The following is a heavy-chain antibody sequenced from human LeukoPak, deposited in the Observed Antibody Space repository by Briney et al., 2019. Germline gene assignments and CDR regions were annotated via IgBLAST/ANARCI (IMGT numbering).Heavy chain of an antibody. V-gene: IGHV2-5*01. CDR3: AHTLGMVAAGNRDYYYYYCMGV. CDR1: GFSLSASGVG. Sequence: SGPTLVKPTQTLTLTCTFSGFSLSASGVGVGWIRQPPGKALEWLALIYWNDNKFYSPSLKSRLTITKDTSKNQVVLTMTNIDPVDTATYLCAHTLGMVAAGNRDYYYYYCMGVWGKGTTVTVSS. J-gene: IGHJ6*03. CDR2: IYWNDNK. D-gene: IGHD6-13*01.